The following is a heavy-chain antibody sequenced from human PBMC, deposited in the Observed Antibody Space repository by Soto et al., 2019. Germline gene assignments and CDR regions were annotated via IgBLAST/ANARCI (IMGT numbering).Heavy chain of an antibody. D-gene: IGHD6-19*01. CDR2: ISAYNGNT. J-gene: IGHJ5*02. CDR1: GYTFTSYG. Sequence: ASVKVSCKASGYTFTSYGISWVRQAPGQGLEWMGWISAYNGNTNYAQKLQGRVTMTTDTSTSTAYMELRSLRSDDTAVYYCARGVWEAVAGSHFDPWGQETLVTVSS. CDR3: ARGVWEAVAGSHFDP. V-gene: IGHV1-18*01.